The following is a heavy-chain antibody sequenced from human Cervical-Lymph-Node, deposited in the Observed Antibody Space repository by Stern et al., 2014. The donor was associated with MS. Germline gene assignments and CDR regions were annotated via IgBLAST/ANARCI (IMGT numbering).Heavy chain of an antibody. CDR2: IWYDGSNK. V-gene: IGHV3-33*01. J-gene: IGHJ4*02. Sequence: VQLVQSGGGVVQPGRSLRLSCAASGFTFSSYGMHWVRQAPGKGLEWGAVIWYDGSNKYYADSVKGRFTISRDNSKNTLYLQMNSLRAEDTAVYYCAREYAFVNLYYFDYWGQGTLVTVSS. D-gene: IGHD3-16*01. CDR1: GFTFSSYG. CDR3: AREYAFVNLYYFDY.